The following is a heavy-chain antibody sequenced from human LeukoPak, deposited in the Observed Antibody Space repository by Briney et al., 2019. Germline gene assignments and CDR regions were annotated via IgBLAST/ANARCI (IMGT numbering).Heavy chain of an antibody. V-gene: IGHV3-7*01. CDR1: GFTFSSYW. Sequence: GGPLRLSCAASGFTFSSYWMSWVRQAPGKGLEWVANIKQDGSEKYYVDSVKGRFTISRDNAKNSLYLQMNSLRAEDTAVYYCARSPRWGNGDYYFDYWGQGTLVTVSS. CDR2: IKQDGSEK. J-gene: IGHJ4*02. D-gene: IGHD4-17*01. CDR3: ARSPRWGNGDYYFDY.